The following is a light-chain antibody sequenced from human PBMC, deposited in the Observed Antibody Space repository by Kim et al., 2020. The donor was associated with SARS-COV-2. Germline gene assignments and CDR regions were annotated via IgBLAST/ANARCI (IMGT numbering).Light chain of an antibody. V-gene: IGLV3-21*04. J-gene: IGLJ2*01. CDR3: QVWHSSSDHRVV. CDR1: SIGSKS. CDR2: YDS. Sequence: PGKAARITCGGNSIGSKSVRWYQQKAGQAPVLVIYYDSDRPSGIPERFSGSNSGNTATLTISRVEAGDEADYYCQVWHSSSDHRVVFGGGTQLTVL.